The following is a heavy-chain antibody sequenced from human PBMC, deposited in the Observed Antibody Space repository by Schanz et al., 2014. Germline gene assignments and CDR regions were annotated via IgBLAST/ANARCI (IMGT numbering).Heavy chain of an antibody. CDR1: GFTFSTHA. CDR2: VSSDGNND. Sequence: VQLLESGGGLVQPGRSLRLSCAASGFTFSTHAMHWVRQAPGKGLEWVALVSSDGNNDYYTDSVKGRFTISRDNSKNTVHLQMNSLRAEDTAVYYCAKGRFGELSAFDIWGQGTMVTVSS. D-gene: IGHD3-10*01. CDR3: AKGRFGELSAFDI. V-gene: IGHV3-30*18. J-gene: IGHJ3*02.